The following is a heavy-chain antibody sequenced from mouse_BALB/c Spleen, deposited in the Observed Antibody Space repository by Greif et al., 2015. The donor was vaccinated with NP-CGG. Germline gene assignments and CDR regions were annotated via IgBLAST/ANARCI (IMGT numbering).Heavy chain of an antibody. CDR2: ISSGGSYT. D-gene: IGHD4-1*01. V-gene: IGHV5-6*01. CDR1: GFTFSSYG. J-gene: IGHJ1*01. Sequence: EVQLVESGGDLVKPGGSLKLSCAASGFTFSSYGMSWVRQTPDKRLEWVATISSGGSYTYYPDSVKGRFTISRDNAKNTLYLQMSSLKSEDTAMYYWARRELGNWYFDVWGAGTTVTVSS. CDR3: ARRELGNWYFDV.